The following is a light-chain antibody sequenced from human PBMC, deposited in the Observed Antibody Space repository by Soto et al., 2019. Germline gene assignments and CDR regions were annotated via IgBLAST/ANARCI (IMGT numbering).Light chain of an antibody. V-gene: IGKV1-9*01. Sequence: DIQLTQSPSFLSASVGDRVTITCRASQDISDYLAWHQQRPGKAPKLLIYAASTLQSGVPSRFSGSGSGTEFTLTISSLQPDDFATYYCQQYITYSTFGQGTRLEIK. CDR2: AAS. CDR3: QQYITYST. J-gene: IGKJ5*01. CDR1: QDISDY.